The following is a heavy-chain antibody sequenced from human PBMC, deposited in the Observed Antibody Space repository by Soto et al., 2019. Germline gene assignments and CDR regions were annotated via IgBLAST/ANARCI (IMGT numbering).Heavy chain of an antibody. Sequence: SETLSLTCTVSGGSVSSGSYYWSWIRQPPGKGLEWIGYIYYSGSTNYNPSLKSRVTISVDTSKNQFSLKLSSVTAADTAVYYCARGIEGWYYGRYYYGMDVWSQGTTVTVSS. D-gene: IGHD6-19*01. CDR1: GGSVSSGSYY. J-gene: IGHJ6*02. CDR2: IYYSGST. V-gene: IGHV4-61*01. CDR3: ARGIEGWYYGRYYYGMDV.